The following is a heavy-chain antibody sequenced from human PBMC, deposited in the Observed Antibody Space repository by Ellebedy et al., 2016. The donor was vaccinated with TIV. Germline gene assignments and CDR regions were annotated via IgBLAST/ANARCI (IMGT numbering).Heavy chain of an antibody. CDR1: GYTFTGYY. D-gene: IGHD6-13*01. Sequence: ASVKVSXKASGYTFTGYYMHWVRQATGQGLEWMGWMNPNSGNTGYAQKFQGRVTMTRNTSISTAYMELSSLRSEDTAVYYCARTFYQQLGGDVDYWGQGTLVTVSS. J-gene: IGHJ4*02. V-gene: IGHV1-8*02. CDR2: MNPNSGNT. CDR3: ARTFYQQLGGDVDY.